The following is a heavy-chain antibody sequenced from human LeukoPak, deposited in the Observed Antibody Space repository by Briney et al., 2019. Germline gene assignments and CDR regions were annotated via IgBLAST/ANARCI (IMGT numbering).Heavy chain of an antibody. D-gene: IGHD3-22*01. Sequence: GGSLRLSCAASGFTFSSYEMNWVRQAPGKGLQWVSYISQDGSSIFYADSVKGRFTISRDNAKNSLYLQMNSLGVEDTAVYYCATISRTVVASFDYWGRGILVTVSS. CDR2: ISQDGSSI. CDR3: ATISRTVVASFDY. J-gene: IGHJ4*02. CDR1: GFTFSSYE. V-gene: IGHV3-48*03.